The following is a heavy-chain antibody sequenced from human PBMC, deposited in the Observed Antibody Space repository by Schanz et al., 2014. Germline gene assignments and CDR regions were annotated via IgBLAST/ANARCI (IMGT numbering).Heavy chain of an antibody. J-gene: IGHJ4*02. V-gene: IGHV3-23*04. D-gene: IGHD3-22*01. CDR3: AKGRRGYFDSSGSYWGTFDF. CDR1: GFTFNSYA. CDR2: ISHSGGSK. Sequence: EVQLVESGGGLVKPGGSLRLSCAASGFTFNSYAMTWVRQAPGKGLEWVSSISHSGGSKYYADSVKGRFTISRVNSKNTLYLRMKGLRAEDTAVYYCAKGRRGYFDSSGSYWGTFDFWGQGTLXSVSS.